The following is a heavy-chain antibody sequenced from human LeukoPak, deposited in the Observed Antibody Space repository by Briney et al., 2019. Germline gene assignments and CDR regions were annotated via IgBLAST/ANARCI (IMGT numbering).Heavy chain of an antibody. CDR1: GGSFSGYY. D-gene: IGHD3-9*01. CDR3: ARGNYDILTGYLDV. V-gene: IGHV4-34*01. J-gene: IGHJ6*02. CDR2: INHSGST. Sequence: SETLSLTCAVYGGSFSGYYWSWIRQPPGKGLEWIGEINHSGSTNYNPSLKSRVTISVDTSKNQFSLKLSSVTAADTAVYYCARGNYDILTGYLDVWGQGTTVTVSS.